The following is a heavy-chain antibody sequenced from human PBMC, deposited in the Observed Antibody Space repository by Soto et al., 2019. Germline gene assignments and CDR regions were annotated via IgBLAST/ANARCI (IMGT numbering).Heavy chain of an antibody. CDR1: GFTFSSYA. J-gene: IGHJ6*02. V-gene: IGHV3-30-3*01. Sequence: QVQLVESGGGVVQPGRSLRLSCAASGFTFSSYAMHWVRQAPGKGLEWVAVISYDGSNKYYADSVKGRFTISRDKSKNTQYLQLNSLRAEDTAVYYCASSGRGGYYGMDVWGQETTVTVSS. CDR3: ASSGRGGYYGMDV. CDR2: ISYDGSNK. D-gene: IGHD1-26*01.